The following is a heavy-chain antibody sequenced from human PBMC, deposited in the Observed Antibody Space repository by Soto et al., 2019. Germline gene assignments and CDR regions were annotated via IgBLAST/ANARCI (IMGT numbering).Heavy chain of an antibody. D-gene: IGHD3-22*01. J-gene: IGHJ4*02. CDR3: ARLVYDSSGYRPG. Sequence: SDTLSLTCTVSGGSISSSSYYWCWIRHPPGKGLEWIGSIYYSGSTYYNPSLKSRVTISVDTSKNQFSLKLSSVTAADTAVYYCARLVYDSSGYRPGWGQGTLVTVSS. CDR2: IYYSGST. CDR1: GGSISSSSYY. V-gene: IGHV4-39*01.